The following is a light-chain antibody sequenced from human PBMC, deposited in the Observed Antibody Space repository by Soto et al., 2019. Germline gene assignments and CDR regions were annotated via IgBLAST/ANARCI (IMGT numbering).Light chain of an antibody. Sequence: DIQMAQSPSSLSASVGDRFTITCRGSQRISTYLNWYLHQQGKAPKLLIFAVSNLLGGVPLRFSRRASRTDFPLTISVLQPEDFATYCCQQTYYLPRTCSHGTKVDI. V-gene: IGKV1-39*01. J-gene: IGKJ1*01. CDR1: QRISTY. CDR3: QQTYYLPRT. CDR2: AVS.